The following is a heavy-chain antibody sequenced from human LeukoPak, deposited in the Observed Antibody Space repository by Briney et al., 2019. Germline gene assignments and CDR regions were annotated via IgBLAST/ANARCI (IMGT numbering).Heavy chain of an antibody. CDR1: GYTFTSYD. Sequence: ASVKVSCKASGYTFTSYDINWVRQATGQGLEWMGWMNPNSGNTGYAQKFQGRVTMTRNTSISTAYMELSSLRSEDTAVYYCARVGKTTFSGVYYYYYMDVWGKGTTVTVSS. CDR3: ARVGKTTFSGVYYYYYMDV. J-gene: IGHJ6*03. CDR2: MNPNSGNT. D-gene: IGHD1-26*01. V-gene: IGHV1-8*01.